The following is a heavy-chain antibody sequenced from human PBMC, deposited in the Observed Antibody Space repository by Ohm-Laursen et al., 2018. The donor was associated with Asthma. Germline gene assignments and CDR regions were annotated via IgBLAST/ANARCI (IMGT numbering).Heavy chain of an antibody. CDR2: INHSGST. V-gene: IGHV4-61*01. CDR1: GGSVSSGSYY. CDR3: ARHSASGVGYYGGYYLYGLDV. D-gene: IGHD3-22*01. Sequence: SQTLSLTCTVSGGSVSSGSYYWSWIRQPPGKGLEWIGEINHSGSTNYNPSLKSRVSISADTSKNQYSLKVSSVTAADTAVYFCARHSASGVGYYGGYYLYGLDVWGQGTTVTVSS. J-gene: IGHJ6*02.